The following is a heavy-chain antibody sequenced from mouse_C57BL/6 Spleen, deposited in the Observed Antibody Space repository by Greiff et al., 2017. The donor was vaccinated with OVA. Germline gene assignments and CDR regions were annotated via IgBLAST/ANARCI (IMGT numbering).Heavy chain of an antibody. D-gene: IGHD1-1*01. CDR1: GYPFNSYW. V-gene: IGHV1-5*01. CDR3: TGGTTVVATNFDV. J-gene: IGHJ1*03. Sequence: SGTVLARPGASVKMSCKTSGYPFNSYWKHWVKQRPGQGPEWIGAIYPGNSDTSYKQKFKGKANLTAVTSCSTADQELSILTKEDSAVYYCTGGTTVVATNFDVWGTGTTVTVSS. CDR2: IYPGNSDT.